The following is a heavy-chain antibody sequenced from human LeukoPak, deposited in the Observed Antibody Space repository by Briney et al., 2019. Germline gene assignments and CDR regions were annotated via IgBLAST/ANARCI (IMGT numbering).Heavy chain of an antibody. Sequence: GGSLRLSCAASGFTFSSYAMSWVRQAPGKGLEWVSAISGSGGSTYYADSVKGRFTISRDNSKNTLYLQMNSLRAEDTAVYYCAKEPTDYYDTSGYYLSDYWGQGTLVTVS. CDR3: AKEPTDYYDTSGYYLSDY. CDR1: GFTFSSYA. D-gene: IGHD3-22*01. CDR2: ISGSGGST. V-gene: IGHV3-23*01. J-gene: IGHJ4*02.